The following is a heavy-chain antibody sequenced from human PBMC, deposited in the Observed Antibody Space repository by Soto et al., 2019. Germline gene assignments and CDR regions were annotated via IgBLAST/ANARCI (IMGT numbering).Heavy chain of an antibody. CDR3: VKDKGTWQYFDF. CDR1: GFTFDDYS. V-gene: IGHV3-9*01. CDR2: ISWNSGYI. D-gene: IGHD3-10*01. Sequence: PGGSLRLSCAASGFTFDDYSIHWVRQAPGKGLEWVSGISWNSGYIGYADSVKGRFTISRDNAKNSLYLQMNSLRAEDTALYFCVKDKGTWQYFDFWGQGTLVTVSP. J-gene: IGHJ4*02.